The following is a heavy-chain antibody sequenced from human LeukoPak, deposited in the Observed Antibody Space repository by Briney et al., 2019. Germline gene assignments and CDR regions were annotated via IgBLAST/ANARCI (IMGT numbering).Heavy chain of an antibody. Sequence: PGGSLRLSCAVSGFSFSRYGMHWLRQAPGKGLEWVAVIWYDGSNKYYGDSVEGRFTISRDNFKNTLYLEMTSLRADDTALYFCAKDAGSAGSWVDYWGQGTLVTVSS. CDR2: IWYDGSNK. CDR3: AKDAGSAGSWVDY. CDR1: GFSFSRYG. J-gene: IGHJ4*02. V-gene: IGHV3-33*06. D-gene: IGHD2-15*01.